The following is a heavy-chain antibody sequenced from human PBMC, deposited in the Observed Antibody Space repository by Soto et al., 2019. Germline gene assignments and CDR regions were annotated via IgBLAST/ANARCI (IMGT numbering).Heavy chain of an antibody. J-gene: IGHJ6*03. V-gene: IGHV3-21*01. CDR3: ASSGPTYYYYMAV. CDR1: GFSFSSYN. CDR2: ISTSSHYI. Sequence: VQLVESGGGLVKPGGSRRLSCAASGFSFSSYNMNWVRQAPGKGLEWVSSISTSSHYIYYADSVKGRFTIYRDNAKNSLYLQMNSLRAEDTAVYYCASSGPTYYYYMAVWGKGTTVTVSS.